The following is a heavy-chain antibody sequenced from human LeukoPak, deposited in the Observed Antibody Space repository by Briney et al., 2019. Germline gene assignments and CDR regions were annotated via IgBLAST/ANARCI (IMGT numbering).Heavy chain of an antibody. Sequence: SSETLSLTCTVSGGSISSYYWSWIRQPAGKGLEWIGRIYTSGSTNYNPSLKSRVTMSVDTSKNQFSLKLSSVTAADTAVYYCARLYYYDTKRVFDIWGQGTMVTVSS. J-gene: IGHJ3*02. CDR2: IYTSGST. V-gene: IGHV4-4*07. CDR1: GGSISSYY. CDR3: ARLYYYDTKRVFDI. D-gene: IGHD3-22*01.